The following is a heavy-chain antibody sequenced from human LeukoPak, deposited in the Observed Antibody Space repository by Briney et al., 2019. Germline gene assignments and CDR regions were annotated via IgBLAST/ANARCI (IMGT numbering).Heavy chain of an antibody. V-gene: IGHV3-30-3*01. Sequence: GGSLRLSCAASGFSFSSYAMHWVRQAPGKGLEWVAVTSYDGSNKYHADSVKGRFTISRDNSKNTLYLQMNSLRAEDTAVYYCARAGDYYSTGDYWGQGTLVTVSS. CDR2: TSYDGSNK. CDR1: GFSFSSYA. CDR3: ARAGDYYSTGDY. D-gene: IGHD3-22*01. J-gene: IGHJ4*02.